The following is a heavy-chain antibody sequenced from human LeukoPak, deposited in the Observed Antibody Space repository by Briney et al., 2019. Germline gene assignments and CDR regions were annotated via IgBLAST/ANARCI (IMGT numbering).Heavy chain of an antibody. CDR1: GGTFSSYA. V-gene: IGHV1-69*05. CDR3: ARAPYGGTMTWYFAL. D-gene: IGHD4/OR15-4a*01. CDR2: IMPIVGIA. J-gene: IGHJ2*01. Sequence: SVKVSCKASGGTFSSYAISWVGQAPGHRLEWLGGIMPIVGIANDAQKFQGRVTSTTDEYTSTSNIELSSRPSWDTAVHYCARAPYGGTMTWYFALCGRGTLVTVSS.